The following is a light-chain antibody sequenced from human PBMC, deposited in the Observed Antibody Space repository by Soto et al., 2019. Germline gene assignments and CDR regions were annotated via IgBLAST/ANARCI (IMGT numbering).Light chain of an antibody. CDR3: QQYNSYPWT. J-gene: IGKJ1*01. CDR2: KAF. CDR1: QSISSW. Sequence: DIQMTQSPSTLSASVGDRVTITCRASQSISSWLAWYQQKPGKAPKLLIYKAFSLENGVPSRFGGSGSGTEFTLTISSLQPDDFASYYCQQYNSYPWTFGQGTKVEIK. V-gene: IGKV1-5*03.